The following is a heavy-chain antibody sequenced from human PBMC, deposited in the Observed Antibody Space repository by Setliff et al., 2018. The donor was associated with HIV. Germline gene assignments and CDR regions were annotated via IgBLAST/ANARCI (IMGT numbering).Heavy chain of an antibody. V-gene: IGHV3-21*01. D-gene: IGHD2-2*01. CDR3: ARDQEYVIVVAASMNMPGYLHYYYMDV. CDR1: GFTFSSYN. CDR2: ISSSSNYK. J-gene: IGHJ6*03. Sequence: GGSLRLSCAASGFTFSSYNMNWVRQAPGKGLEWVSSISSSSNYKSYADSVQGRFTISRDNADNSLYLDMNSLRAEDTGVYYCARDQEYVIVVAASMNMPGYLHYYYMDVWGRGSTVTVSS.